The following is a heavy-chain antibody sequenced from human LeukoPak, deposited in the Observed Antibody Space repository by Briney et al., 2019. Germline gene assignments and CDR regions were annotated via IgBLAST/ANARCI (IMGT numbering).Heavy chain of an antibody. V-gene: IGHV3-49*04. CDR1: GFTFGDYA. Sequence: GGSLRLSCTASGFTFGDYAMSWVRQAPGKGLEWVGFIRSKAYGGTTEYAASVKGRFTISRDDSKSIAYLQMNSLKTEDTAVYYCTRRYCSSTSCYIRFDYWGQGTLVTVSS. CDR2: IRSKAYGGTT. CDR3: TRRYCSSTSCYIRFDY. J-gene: IGHJ4*02. D-gene: IGHD2-2*02.